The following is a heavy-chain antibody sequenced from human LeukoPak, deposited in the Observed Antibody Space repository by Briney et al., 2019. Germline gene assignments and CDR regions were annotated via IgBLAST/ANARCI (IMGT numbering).Heavy chain of an antibody. CDR2: ISYDGSNK. Sequence: PGRSLRLSCAASGFTFRTYAMHWLRQAPGKGLEWVAVISYDGSNKYYAESVKGRFTISRDNSKNTLYLQMNSLRAEDAAVYYCAKDRDSHHACDIWGQGTVVTVSS. CDR3: AKDRDSHHACDI. V-gene: IGHV3-30-3*01. D-gene: IGHD5-24*01. J-gene: IGHJ3*02. CDR1: GFTFRTYA.